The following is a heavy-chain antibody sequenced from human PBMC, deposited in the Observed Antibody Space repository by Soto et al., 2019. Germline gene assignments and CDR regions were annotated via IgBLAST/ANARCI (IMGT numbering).Heavy chain of an antibody. CDR1: GGSFSGYY. Sequence: SETLSLTCADYGGSFSGYYWRWIRKSPVKVLEWIGEINHSERINYNPSIKNRVTLSVDTSKHHFSLRLTSVTAADTAVFYCAKPALPYTGSFYFDYWGQGTLVTISS. V-gene: IGHV4-34*01. CDR3: AKPALPYTGSFYFDY. CDR2: INHSERI. J-gene: IGHJ4*02. D-gene: IGHD1-26*01.